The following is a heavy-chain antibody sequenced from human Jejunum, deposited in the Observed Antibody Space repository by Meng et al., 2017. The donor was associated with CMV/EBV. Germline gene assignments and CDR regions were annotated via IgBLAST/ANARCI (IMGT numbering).Heavy chain of an antibody. V-gene: IGHV4-39*01. CDR2: IYYSGST. CDR1: GGSISSSAYY. Sequence: QLQLQDSGPGLVKPSETLSLTCTVAGGSISSSAYYWGWLRQPPGKGLEWIGNIYYSGSTYYNPSLKSRVAVSVDASKNHFSLRLSSVTAADTAIYYCARQVNYFGSGTYIDYWGQGTLVTVSS. J-gene: IGHJ4*02. D-gene: IGHD3-10*01. CDR3: ARQVNYFGSGTYIDY.